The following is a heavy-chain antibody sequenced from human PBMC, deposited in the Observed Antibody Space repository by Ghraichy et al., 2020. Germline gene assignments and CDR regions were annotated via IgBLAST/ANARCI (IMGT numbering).Heavy chain of an antibody. CDR2: IYYSGST. CDR3: ARRPSDVTDYYDSSDAFDI. Sequence: SETLSLTCTVSGGSISSSSYYWGWIRQPPGKGLEWIGSIYYSGSTYYNPSLKSRVTISVDTSKNQFSLKLSSVTAADTAVYYCARRPSDVTDYYDSSDAFDIWGQGTMVTVSS. CDR1: GGSISSSSYY. D-gene: IGHD3-22*01. J-gene: IGHJ3*02. V-gene: IGHV4-39*01.